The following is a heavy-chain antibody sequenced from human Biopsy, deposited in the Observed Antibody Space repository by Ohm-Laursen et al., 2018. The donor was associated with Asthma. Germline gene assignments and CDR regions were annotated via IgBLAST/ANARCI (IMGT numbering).Heavy chain of an antibody. D-gene: IGHD3-9*01. Sequence: PTQTLTLTCSFSGFSLRTPGVGVGWIRQSPGKALEWLALIYWDDYNLFRPSLKRRLTITKDPSKTQVVLTMTKMDPVDSGTYYCALSQDSGFDDHSPSWFGPWGQGTLVTVSS. J-gene: IGHJ5*02. CDR1: GFSLRTPGVG. CDR2: IYWDDYN. CDR3: ALSQDSGFDDHSPSWFGP. V-gene: IGHV2-5*02.